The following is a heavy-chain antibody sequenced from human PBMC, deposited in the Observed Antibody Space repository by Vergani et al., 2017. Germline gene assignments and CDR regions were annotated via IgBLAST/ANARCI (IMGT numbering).Heavy chain of an antibody. CDR3: ARGGTMVRGVTHLDY. Sequence: EVQLVESGGGLVQPGGSLRLSCAASGFTFSSYEMNWVRQAPGKGLEWVSYISSSGSTIYYADSVKGRFTISRDNAKNSLYLQMNSLRAEDTAVYYCARGGTMVRGVTHLDYWGQGTLVTVSS. CDR2: ISSSGSTI. D-gene: IGHD3-10*01. J-gene: IGHJ4*02. V-gene: IGHV3-48*03. CDR1: GFTFSSYE.